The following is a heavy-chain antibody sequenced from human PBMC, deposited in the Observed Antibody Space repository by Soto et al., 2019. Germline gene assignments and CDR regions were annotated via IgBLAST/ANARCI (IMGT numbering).Heavy chain of an antibody. CDR3: ARHSGHDYGIHLDY. CDR1: GCSISSYY. Sequence: SETLSLTCTVSGCSISSYYWSWIRQPPGKGLEWVGYIYYSGSTNYNPSLKSRVTISVDTSKNQFSLKLSSVTAADTAVYYCARHSGHDYGIHLDYWGQGTLVTVSS. J-gene: IGHJ4*02. V-gene: IGHV4-59*08. CDR2: IYYSGST. D-gene: IGHD4-17*01.